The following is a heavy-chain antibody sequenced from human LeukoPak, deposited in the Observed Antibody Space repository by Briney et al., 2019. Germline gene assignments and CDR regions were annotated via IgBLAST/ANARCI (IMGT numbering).Heavy chain of an antibody. Sequence: PSGTLSLTCAVSGGSISSSNWWSWVRQPPGKGLEWIGEIYHSGSTNYNPSLKSRVTLAVDMPKNQFSLKLNSVTAADTAVYYCARRVRSTEYFQHWGQGTLVTVSS. J-gene: IGHJ1*01. V-gene: IGHV4-4*02. D-gene: IGHD1-1*01. CDR2: IYHSGST. CDR3: ARRVRSTEYFQH. CDR1: GGSISSSNW.